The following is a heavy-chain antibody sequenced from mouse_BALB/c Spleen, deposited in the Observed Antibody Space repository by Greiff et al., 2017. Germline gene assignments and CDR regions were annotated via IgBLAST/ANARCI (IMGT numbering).Heavy chain of an antibody. CDR3: AREGDYGIAMDY. Sequence: QVQLKQSGAELAKPGASVKMSCTASGYTFTSYWMHWVKQRPGQALEWIGYINPSTGYTEYNQKFKDKATLTADKSSSTAYMQLSSLTSEDSAVYYCAREGDYGIAMDYWGQGTSVTVSS. CDR2: INPSTGYT. CDR1: GYTFTSYW. D-gene: IGHD2-1*01. V-gene: IGHV1-7*01. J-gene: IGHJ4*01.